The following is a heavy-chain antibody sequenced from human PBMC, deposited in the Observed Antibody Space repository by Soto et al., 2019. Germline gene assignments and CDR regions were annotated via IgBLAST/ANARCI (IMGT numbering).Heavy chain of an antibody. CDR1: GFTFSSYY. J-gene: IGHJ4*02. D-gene: IGHD3-10*01. CDR3: ARGHPSWFGEQFDY. V-gene: IGHV3-13*01. CDR2: IGTAGDT. Sequence: GGSLRLSCAASGFTFSSYYMHWVRQATGKGLEWVSAIGTAGDTYYPGSVKGRFTISRENAKNSLYLQMNSLRAEDTAVYYCARGHPSWFGEQFDYWGQGTLVTVSS.